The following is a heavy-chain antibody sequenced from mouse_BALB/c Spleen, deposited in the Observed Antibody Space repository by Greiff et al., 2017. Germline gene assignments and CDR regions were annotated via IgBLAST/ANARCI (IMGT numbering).Heavy chain of an antibody. CDR1: GYSITSDYA. CDR2: ISYSGST. CDR3: ARWLLPYYYAMDY. J-gene: IGHJ4*01. V-gene: IGHV3-2*02. Sequence: VQLQQSGPGLVKPSQSLSLTCTVTGYSITSDYAWNWIRQFPGNKLEWMGYISYSGSTSYNPSLKSRISITRDTSKNQFFLQLNSVTTEDTATYYCARWLLPYYYAMDYWGQGTSVTVSS. D-gene: IGHD2-3*01.